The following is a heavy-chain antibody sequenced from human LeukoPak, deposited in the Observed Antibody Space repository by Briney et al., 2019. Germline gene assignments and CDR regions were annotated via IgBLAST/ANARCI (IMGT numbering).Heavy chain of an antibody. D-gene: IGHD3-3*01. CDR1: GFTFSTYN. CDR2: IDSSSTTI. CDR3: ARVYDFWSDYLYSSAFDI. Sequence: GGSLRLSCAASGFTFSTYNMNWVRQAPGKGLEWVSYIDSSSTTIFYADSVKGRFTISRDNAKNSLYLQMNSLRVEDTAVYYCARVYDFWSDYLYSSAFDIWGQGTMVTVSS. V-gene: IGHV3-48*01. J-gene: IGHJ3*02.